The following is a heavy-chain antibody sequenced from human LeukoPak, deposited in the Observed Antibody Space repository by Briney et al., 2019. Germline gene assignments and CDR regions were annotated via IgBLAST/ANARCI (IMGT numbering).Heavy chain of an antibody. CDR3: ARHSGSQGGTFDV. CDR1: GGSIRIYY. J-gene: IGHJ3*01. CDR2: MDYSGTT. Sequence: PSETLSLICTVSGGSIRIYYWSWVRKPPGKDLEWISCMDYSGTTDYNPSLKSRVTMSIDTSKDQFSLKLRSVTAADTAVYYCARHSGSQGGTFDVWGQGTMVTVSS. D-gene: IGHD1-26*01. V-gene: IGHV4-59*08.